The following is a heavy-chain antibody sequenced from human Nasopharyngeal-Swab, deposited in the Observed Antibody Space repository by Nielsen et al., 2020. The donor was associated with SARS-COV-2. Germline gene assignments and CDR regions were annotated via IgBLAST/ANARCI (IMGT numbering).Heavy chain of an antibody. J-gene: IGHJ6*02. CDR3: TTDYYDFWSGYYSGYYYYGMDV. D-gene: IGHD3-3*01. CDR2: IKSKTDGGTT. V-gene: IGHV3-15*01. Sequence: GESLKISCAASGFTFSNAWMSWVRQAPGKGLEWVGRIKSKTDGGTTDYAAPVKGRFTISRDDSKNTLYLRMNSLKTEDTAVYYCTTDYYDFWSGYYSGYYYYGMDVWGQGTTVTVSS. CDR1: GFTFSNAW.